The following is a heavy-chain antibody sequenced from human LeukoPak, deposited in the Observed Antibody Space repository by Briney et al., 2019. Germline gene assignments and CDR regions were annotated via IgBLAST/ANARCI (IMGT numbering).Heavy chain of an antibody. D-gene: IGHD1-14*01. V-gene: IGHV1-8*01. CDR3: ARGGRYPRRDFDY. CDR2: MSPNSGNT. CDR1: GYTFTSYD. Sequence: ASVKVSCKASGYTFTSYDINWVRQAPGQGREWMGWMSPNSGNTGYAQKFQGRVTMTRNTSISTAYMELSSLRSEDTAVYYCARGGRYPRRDFDYWGQGTLVTVSS. J-gene: IGHJ4*02.